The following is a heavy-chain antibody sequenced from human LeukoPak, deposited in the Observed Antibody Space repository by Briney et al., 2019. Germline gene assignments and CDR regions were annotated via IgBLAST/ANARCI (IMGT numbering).Heavy chain of an antibody. CDR3: ARGPYCGGDCSIPFDY. CDR2: IHSSGST. D-gene: IGHD2-21*02. CDR1: GGSFSTYY. J-gene: IGHJ4*02. Sequence: NPSETLSLTCTVSGGSFSTYYWSWLRQPVGKGLEWIGRIHSSGSTKYNPSLKSRVTISVDRSKNQFSLKLSSVTAADTAVYYCARGPYCGGDCSIPFDYWGQGTLVTVSS. V-gene: IGHV4-4*07.